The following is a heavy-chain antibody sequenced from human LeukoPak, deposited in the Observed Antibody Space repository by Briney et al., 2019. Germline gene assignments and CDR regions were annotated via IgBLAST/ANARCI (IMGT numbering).Heavy chain of an antibody. D-gene: IGHD3-22*01. Sequence: SETLSLTCAVSGGSISSGAYWGWVRQPPGKGLEWIGTIYHSGSTYYNPSLNSRVTISIDTSKNQFSLKLSSVTAADTAVYYCANSWYYLDSSGLPKSDAFYRWGQGTLVTVSS. CDR2: IYHSGST. CDR3: ANSWYYLDSSGLPKSDAFYR. V-gene: IGHV4-38-2*01. J-gene: IGHJ3*01. CDR1: GGSISSGAY.